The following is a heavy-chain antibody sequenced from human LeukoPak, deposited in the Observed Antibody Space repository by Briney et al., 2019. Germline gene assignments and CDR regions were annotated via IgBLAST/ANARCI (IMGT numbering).Heavy chain of an antibody. CDR3: ARGNDPVRYYYYAMDV. D-gene: IGHD1-1*01. Sequence: GASVKVSCKASGYTFTSYDINWVRQATGQGLEWMGWVNPNSGDTGYPQKFQGRVTMTRNTSISPAYVELSSLRSEDTAVYYCARGNDPVRYYYYAMDVWGQGTTVTVSS. CDR2: VNPNSGDT. J-gene: IGHJ6*02. CDR1: GYTFTSYD. V-gene: IGHV1-8*01.